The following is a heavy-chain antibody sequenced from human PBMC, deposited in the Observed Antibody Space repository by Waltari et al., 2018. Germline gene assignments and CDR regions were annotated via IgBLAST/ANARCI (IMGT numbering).Heavy chain of an antibody. D-gene: IGHD3-22*01. Sequence: QLQLRESGQGRVRPSETLSLTCAVSGGSMSSSRYYWGWVRQPPGRGLEWIGSVDYNGTTNHHPSRESRVAIFVATATHEFYLKATSVTAADTAVYYCADLCYDSSDDYYTIDDCGQGPLVT. CDR3: ADLCYDSSDDYYTIDD. CDR1: GGSMSSSRYY. CDR2: VDYNGTT. J-gene: IGHJ4*02. V-gene: IGHV4-39*01.